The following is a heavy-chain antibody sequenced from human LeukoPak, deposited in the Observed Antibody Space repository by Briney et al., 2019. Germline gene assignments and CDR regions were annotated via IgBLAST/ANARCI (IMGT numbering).Heavy chain of an antibody. V-gene: IGHV3-21*01. CDR2: ISATTIYR. Sequence: GGSLRLSCAASGFTFCNYDMTWVRQAPGKGLEWVSSISATTIYRFSAGSVRGRFTISRDNVENSLYLQMNNLRGEDTAVYYCARIGLGRDAYNSFDYWGQGTLVTVSS. J-gene: IGHJ4*02. D-gene: IGHD5-24*01. CDR1: GFTFCNYD. CDR3: ARIGLGRDAYNSFDY.